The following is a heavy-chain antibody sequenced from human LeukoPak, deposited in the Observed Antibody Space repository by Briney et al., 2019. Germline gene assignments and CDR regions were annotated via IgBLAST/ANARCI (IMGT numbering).Heavy chain of an antibody. D-gene: IGHD3-22*01. CDR1: GGTFSSYA. J-gene: IGHJ4*02. Sequence: GASVKVSCKASGGTFSSYAISWVRQAPGQGLEWMGGIIPIFGTANYAQKFQGRVTITADESTSTAYMELSSLRSEDTAVYYCARDGYYDSSGYYYGDYWGQGTLVTVSS. V-gene: IGHV1-69*13. CDR3: ARDGYYDSSGYYYGDY. CDR2: IIPIFGTA.